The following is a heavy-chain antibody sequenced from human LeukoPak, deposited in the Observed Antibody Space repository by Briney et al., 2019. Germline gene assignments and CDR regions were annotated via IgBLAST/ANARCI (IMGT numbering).Heavy chain of an antibody. CDR3: ARSLYGDYGGAYYFDY. V-gene: IGHV3-53*01. Sequence: GGSLRLSSAASGFTVSSNYMSWVRQAPGKGLEWVSVIYSGGSTYYADSVKGRFTISRDNSKNTLYLQMNSLRAEDTAVYYCARSLYGDYGGAYYFDYWGQGTLVTVSS. CDR2: IYSGGST. J-gene: IGHJ4*02. D-gene: IGHD4-17*01. CDR1: GFTVSSNY.